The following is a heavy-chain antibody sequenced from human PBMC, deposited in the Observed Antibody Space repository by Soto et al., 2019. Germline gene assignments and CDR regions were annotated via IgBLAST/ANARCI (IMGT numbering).Heavy chain of an antibody. CDR3: ARNWKQSGVDYFDY. Sequence: EVQLVESGGGLVKPGGSLRLFCAASGFTFTSFTMNWVRQPPGKGLEWVSSISSASSHIYYADSVKGRFTISRDNTKNSLFLQMNSLRAEDTAVYYCARNWKQSGVDYFDYWGQGTLVTVSS. V-gene: IGHV3-21*01. J-gene: IGHJ4*02. CDR1: GFTFTSFT. D-gene: IGHD1-1*01. CDR2: ISSASSHI.